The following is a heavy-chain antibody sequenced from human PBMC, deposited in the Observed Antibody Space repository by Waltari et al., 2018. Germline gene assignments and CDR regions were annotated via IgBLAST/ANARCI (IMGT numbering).Heavy chain of an antibody. CDR3: AKLTILGSSPDY. J-gene: IGHJ4*02. CDR1: GFTFSSYA. Sequence: EVQLLESGGGLVQPGGSLRLSCAASGFTFSSYAMSWVRQAPGKGLGWVSAISGSGGSTYDADSVKGRFTISRDNSKNTLYLQMNSLRAEDTAVYYCAKLTILGSSPDYWGQGTLVTVSS. D-gene: IGHD3-10*01. V-gene: IGHV3-23*01. CDR2: ISGSGGST.